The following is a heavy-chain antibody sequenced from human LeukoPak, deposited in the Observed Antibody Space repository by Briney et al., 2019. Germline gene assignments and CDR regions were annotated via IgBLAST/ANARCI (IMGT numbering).Heavy chain of an antibody. CDR2: IYYSGST. J-gene: IGHJ4*02. CDR1: GGSISSSSYY. D-gene: IGHD4-17*01. Sequence: PSETLPLTCTVSGGSISSSSYYWGWIRQPPGKGLEWIGSIYYSGSTYYNPSLKSRVTISVDTSKNQFSLKLSSVTAADTAVYYCARVQDYGDYYNDYWGQGTLVTVSS. CDR3: ARVQDYGDYYNDY. V-gene: IGHV4-39*01.